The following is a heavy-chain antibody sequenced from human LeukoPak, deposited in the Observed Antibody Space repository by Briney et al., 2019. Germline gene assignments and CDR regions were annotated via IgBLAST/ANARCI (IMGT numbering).Heavy chain of an antibody. Sequence: GASVKVSCKASGYTFTSYDINWVRQATGQGLEWMGWMSPKSGHTGYSQKFQGRVSMTRNTSLSTAYMELSSLRSEDTAVYYCARGGIYGDYNGDYYGMDVWGQGTTVTVSS. CDR1: GYTFTSYD. CDR2: MSPKSGHT. V-gene: IGHV1-8*01. CDR3: ARGGIYGDYNGDYYGMDV. D-gene: IGHD4-17*01. J-gene: IGHJ6*02.